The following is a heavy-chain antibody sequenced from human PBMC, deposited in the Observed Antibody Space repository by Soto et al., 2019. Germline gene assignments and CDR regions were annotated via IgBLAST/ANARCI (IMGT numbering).Heavy chain of an antibody. D-gene: IGHD5-12*01. CDR1: DYSFTSYG. CDR2: ISTHNGNT. Sequence: QVQLVQSGAELGKPGASVKVSCKASDYSFTSYGFTWVRQAAGQGLEWMGWISTHNGNTNYAQKLQGRVTLTTDTSTSTAYMEIESLTSDDTAMYYCARSGNGYDFSPLDYWGQGTLVTVSS. J-gene: IGHJ4*02. V-gene: IGHV1-18*01. CDR3: ARSGNGYDFSPLDY.